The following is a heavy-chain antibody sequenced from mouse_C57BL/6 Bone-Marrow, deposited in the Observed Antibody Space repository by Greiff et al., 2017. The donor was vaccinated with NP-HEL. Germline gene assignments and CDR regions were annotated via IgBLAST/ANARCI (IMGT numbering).Heavy chain of an antibody. Sequence: QVQLQQSGAELVKPGASVKLSCKASGYTFTEYTIHWVKQRSGQGLEWIGWFYPGSGSIKDNEKFKDKATLTADKYSSTVYMELSRFTSEDSAVYFGARHEDLGVTTGFAYWGQGTLVTVSA. V-gene: IGHV1-62-2*01. CDR3: ARHEDLGVTTGFAY. J-gene: IGHJ3*01. D-gene: IGHD2-2*01. CDR1: GYTFTEYT. CDR2: FYPGSGSI.